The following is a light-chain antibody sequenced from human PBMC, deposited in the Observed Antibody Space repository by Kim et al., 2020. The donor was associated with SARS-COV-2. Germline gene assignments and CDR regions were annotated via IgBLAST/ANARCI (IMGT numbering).Light chain of an antibody. CDR2: EDN. J-gene: IGLJ3*02. CDR3: QSYDPTV. V-gene: IGLV6-57*02. CDR1: SGSIASNY. Sequence: NFMLTQPHSVSESPGKTVTISCTGSSGSIASNYVQWYQQRPGSAPTTVIYEDNQRPSGVPDRFSGSIDSSSNSASLTISGLKTEDEADYYCQSYDPTVFGGGTQLTVL.